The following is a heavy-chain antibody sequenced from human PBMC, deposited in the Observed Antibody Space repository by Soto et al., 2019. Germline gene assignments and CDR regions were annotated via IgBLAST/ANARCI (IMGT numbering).Heavy chain of an antibody. V-gene: IGHV3-21*01. Sequence: EVQLVESGGGLVKPGGSLRLSCAASGFTFSSYSMNWVRQAPGKGLEWVSSISSSSSYIYYADSVKGRFTTSRENAKNELYLKMNSLRAEYTAVYYCAREWQQLVPSRFDYWGHGTLVTVSS. J-gene: IGHJ4*01. CDR2: ISSSSSYI. CDR1: GFTFSSYS. CDR3: AREWQQLVPSRFDY. D-gene: IGHD6-13*01.